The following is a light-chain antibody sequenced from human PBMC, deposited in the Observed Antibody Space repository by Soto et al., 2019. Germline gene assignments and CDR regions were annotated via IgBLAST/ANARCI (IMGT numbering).Light chain of an antibody. CDR3: SSYTSSSIDYV. CDR2: EVS. Sequence: QSALTQPASVSGSPGQSITISCTGTSSDVGGYNYVSWYQQHPGKAPKLMIYEVSNRPSGVSNRFSGSKSGNTASLTISGLPAEDEAEYYCSSYTSSSIDYVFGTGTQLTVL. CDR1: SSDVGGYNY. V-gene: IGLV2-14*01. J-gene: IGLJ1*01.